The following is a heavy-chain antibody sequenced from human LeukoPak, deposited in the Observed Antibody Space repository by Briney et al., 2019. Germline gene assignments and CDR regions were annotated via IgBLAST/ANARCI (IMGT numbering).Heavy chain of an antibody. Sequence: PSETLSLTCTVSGGSISGYYWSWIRQPAGRGLEWIGRIHTSGSTNYNPSLKSRVTMSGDTSKNLFSLRLTSVTAADTAIYYCARDEGSGWYAYWGQGTLVTVSS. CDR1: GGSISGYY. D-gene: IGHD6-19*01. CDR3: ARDEGSGWYAY. CDR2: IHTSGST. V-gene: IGHV4-4*07. J-gene: IGHJ4*02.